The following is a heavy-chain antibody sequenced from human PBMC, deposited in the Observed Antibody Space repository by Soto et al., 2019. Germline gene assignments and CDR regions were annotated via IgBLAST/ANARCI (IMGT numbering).Heavy chain of an antibody. CDR2: IYHSGST. CDR1: GGSISSSNW. J-gene: IGHJ5*02. V-gene: IGHV4-4*02. D-gene: IGHD3-22*01. Sequence: PSETLSLTCAVSGGSISSSNWWSWVRQPPGKGLEWIGEIYHSGSTNYNPSLKSRVTISVDKSKNQFSLKLSSVTAADTAVYYCARGVTMIVVEGYNWFDPWGQVTLVTVSS. CDR3: ARGVTMIVVEGYNWFDP.